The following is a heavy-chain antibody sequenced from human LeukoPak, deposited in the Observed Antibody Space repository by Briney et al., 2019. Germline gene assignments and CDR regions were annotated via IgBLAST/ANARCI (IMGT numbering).Heavy chain of an antibody. V-gene: IGHV3-23*01. D-gene: IGHD5-18*01. CDR3: ARDAVEWTLDTAMSTQD. J-gene: IGHJ4*02. CDR2: ISGSGGST. CDR1: GFTFSSYT. Sequence: PGGSLRLSCAASGFTFSSYTMNWVRQAPGKGLEWVSAISGSGGSTYYADSVKGRFTISRDNSKNTLYLQMNSLRAEDTAVYYCARDAVEWTLDTAMSTQDWGQGTLVTVSS.